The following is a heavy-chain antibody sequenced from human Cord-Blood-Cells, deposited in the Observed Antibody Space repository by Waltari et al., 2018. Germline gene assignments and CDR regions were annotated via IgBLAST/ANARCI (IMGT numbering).Heavy chain of an antibody. CDR3: ARGYCSSTSCYTRRGNYFDY. V-gene: IGHV4-34*01. J-gene: IGHJ4*02. D-gene: IGHD2-2*02. CDR1: GGSFSGYY. Sequence: QVQLQQWGAGLLKPSETLSLTCAVYGGSFSGYYWSWIRQPPGQGLEWIGEINHSGSTNYNPSLKSRVTISVDTSKNQFSLKLSSVTAADTAVYYCARGYCSSTSCYTRRGNYFDYWGQGTLVTISS. CDR2: INHSGST.